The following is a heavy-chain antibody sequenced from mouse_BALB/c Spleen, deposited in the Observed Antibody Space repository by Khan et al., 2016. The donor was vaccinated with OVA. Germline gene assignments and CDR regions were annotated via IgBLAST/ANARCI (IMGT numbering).Heavy chain of an antibody. V-gene: IGHV1S81*02. D-gene: IGHD1-1*01. Sequence: VQLQQSGAELVKAGASVKMSCKASGYTFTSYWMHWVKQRLGQGLEWFAETNPTNGRTYYNEKFKSKAKLTVDNSSSTAYMLLSGPTFEDSSVYYCARIKKLVATYFDYWGQGTTLTVSS. CDR2: TNPTNGRT. CDR1: GYTFTSYW. J-gene: IGHJ2*01. CDR3: ARIKKLVATYFDY.